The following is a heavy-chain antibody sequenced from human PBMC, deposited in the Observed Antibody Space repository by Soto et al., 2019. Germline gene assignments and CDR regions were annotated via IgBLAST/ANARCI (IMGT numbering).Heavy chain of an antibody. CDR3: ARDKITGLFDY. CDR2: ISYTGST. Sequence: PSETLSLTCTVSGGSISSYYWSWIRQPPGKGLEWIAYISYTGSTEYNPSLKSRVTISVDTSKNQFSLKLTSVTAADTAVYYCARDKITGLFDYWGQGTLVTVSS. V-gene: IGHV4-59*12. D-gene: IGHD2-8*02. J-gene: IGHJ4*02. CDR1: GGSISSYY.